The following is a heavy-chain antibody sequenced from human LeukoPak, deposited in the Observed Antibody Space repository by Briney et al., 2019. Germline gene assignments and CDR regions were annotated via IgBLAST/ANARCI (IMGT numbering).Heavy chain of an antibody. J-gene: IGHJ4*02. D-gene: IGHD4-23*01. CDR3: AKAIYGGPSPVDY. V-gene: IGHV3-23*01. CDR1: GFTFSSYA. Sequence: PGGSLRLSCAASGFTFSSYAMTWVRQAPGKGLEWVSAISGSGGSTYYADSVQGRFTISRDNSKNTLYLQMNSLRAEDTAVYYCAKAIYGGPSPVDYWGQGTLVTVSS. CDR2: ISGSGGST.